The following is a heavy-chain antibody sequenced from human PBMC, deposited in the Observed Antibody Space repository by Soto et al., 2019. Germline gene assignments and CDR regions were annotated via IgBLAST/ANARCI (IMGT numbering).Heavy chain of an antibody. D-gene: IGHD5-12*01. CDR1: GFTFSSYG. CDR2: ISYDGSNK. Sequence: GGSLRLSCAASGFTFSSYGMHWVRQAPGKGLEWVAVISYDGSNKYYADSVKGRFTISRDNSKNTLYLQMNSLRAEDTAVYYCAKQGSYSGYDGDAFEIWGKGTMVTVSS. V-gene: IGHV3-30*18. J-gene: IGHJ3*02. CDR3: AKQGSYSGYDGDAFEI.